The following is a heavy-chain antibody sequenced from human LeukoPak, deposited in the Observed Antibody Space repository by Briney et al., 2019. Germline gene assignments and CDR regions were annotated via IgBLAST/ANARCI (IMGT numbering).Heavy chain of an antibody. CDR3: ARDRSTITGPRDY. J-gene: IGHJ4*02. D-gene: IGHD1-7*01. Sequence: GGSLRLSCAASGFTFSSYGMPWVRQAPGKGLEWVAVIWYDGSNKYYADSVKGRFTISRAKNTLYLQMNSLRAEDTAVYYCARDRSTITGPRDYWGQGTLVTVSS. V-gene: IGHV3-33*01. CDR1: GFTFSSYG. CDR2: IWYDGSNK.